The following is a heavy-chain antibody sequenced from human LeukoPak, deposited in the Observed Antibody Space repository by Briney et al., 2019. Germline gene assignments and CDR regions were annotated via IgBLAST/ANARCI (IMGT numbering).Heavy chain of an antibody. CDR3: ARIPNSANFPNWFDP. V-gene: IGHV3-21*01. D-gene: IGHD4/OR15-4a*01. CDR2: ISSSSTYI. CDR1: GLTFSSYS. Sequence: PGGXLRLSCAASGLTFSSYSMNWVRQAPGKGLEWVSSISSSSTYIYYADSVKGRFTISRDNAKNSLYLQMNSLRAEDTAVYYCARIPNSANFPNWFDPWGQGTLVTVSS. J-gene: IGHJ5*02.